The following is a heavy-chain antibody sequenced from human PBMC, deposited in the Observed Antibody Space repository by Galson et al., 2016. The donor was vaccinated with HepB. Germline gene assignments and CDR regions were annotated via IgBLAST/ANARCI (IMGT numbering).Heavy chain of an antibody. D-gene: IGHD3-22*01. CDR3: ATWGGVHYYSGGGYFPALFDP. CDR2: IKGKTDGGTT. V-gene: IGHV3-15*01. CDR1: GFIFNNAW. Sequence: SLRLSCAASGFIFNNAWMTWVRQAPGKGLEWVGHIKGKTDGGTTDYAAPVKGRFTISREDSKSTLYLQMNSLQTEDTAVYYCATWGGVHYYSGGGYFPALFDPWGQGSLVTVSS. J-gene: IGHJ5*02.